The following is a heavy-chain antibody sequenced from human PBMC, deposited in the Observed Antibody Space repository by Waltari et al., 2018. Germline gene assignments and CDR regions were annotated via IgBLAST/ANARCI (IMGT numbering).Heavy chain of an antibody. CDR3: ARVGDYHGSGRFGLDV. Sequence: QAQLHQWGAGLLKPSETLSLTCAVSGGSFSGYFWSWTRQSPGKGLEWMGEINRDGTANYNPSLKSRVGMSVDTIKSQISLSLSSVTAADAAVYYCARVGDYHGSGRFGLDVWGRGTRVTVSS. D-gene: IGHD3-10*01. CDR1: GGSFSGYF. V-gene: IGHV4-34*01. CDR2: INRDGTA. J-gene: IGHJ6*02.